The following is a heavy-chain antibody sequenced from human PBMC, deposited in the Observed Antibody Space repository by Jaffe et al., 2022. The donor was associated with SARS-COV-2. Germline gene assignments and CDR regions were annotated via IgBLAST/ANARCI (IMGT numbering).Heavy chain of an antibody. CDR1: GFTFSSYG. J-gene: IGHJ6*02. Sequence: QVQLVESGGGVVQPGRSLRLSCAASGFTFSSYGMHWVRQAPGKGLEWVAVIWYDGSNKYYADSVKGRFTISRDNSKNTLYLQMNSLRAEDTAVYYCARDTKWELGYTYYYGMDVWGQGTTVTVSS. V-gene: IGHV3-33*01. CDR3: ARDTKWELGYTYYYGMDV. CDR2: IWYDGSNK. D-gene: IGHD1-26*01.